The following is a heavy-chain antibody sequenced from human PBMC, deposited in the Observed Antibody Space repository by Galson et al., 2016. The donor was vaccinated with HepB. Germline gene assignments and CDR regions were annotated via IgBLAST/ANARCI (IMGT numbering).Heavy chain of an antibody. J-gene: IGHJ2*01. CDR1: GYTFTSYG. CDR3: ARSGMGVGTTTYRYFDL. Sequence: SVKVSCKASGYTFTSYGITWVRQAPGQGLEWMGWISAYNGNTNYVEKVQGRVTMTTDTSTSTAYMELRSLRSDDTATYYCARSGMGVGTTTYRYFDLWGRGTLVTVSS. D-gene: IGHD1-26*01. CDR2: ISAYNGNT. V-gene: IGHV1-18*04.